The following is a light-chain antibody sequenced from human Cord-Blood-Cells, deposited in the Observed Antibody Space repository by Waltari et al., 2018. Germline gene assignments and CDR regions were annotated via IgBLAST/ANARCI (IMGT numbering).Light chain of an antibody. CDR3: QQYNNWPLT. CDR1: QSVSSN. CDR2: GAS. V-gene: IGKV3-15*01. Sequence: EIVMTQSPSTLSVSPGERATLSCRASQSVSSNLAWYQKKPGQAPSLLIYGASTRANGIPARFSGSGSGTEFTLTISSLQSEDFAVYYWQQYNNWPLTFGGGTKVEIK. J-gene: IGKJ4*01.